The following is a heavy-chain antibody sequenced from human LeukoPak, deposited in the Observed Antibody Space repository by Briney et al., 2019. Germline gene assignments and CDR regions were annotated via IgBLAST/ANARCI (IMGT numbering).Heavy chain of an antibody. CDR3: WTQDGSGSYFFDY. D-gene: IGHD3-10*01. CDR2: IIPIFDTA. Sequence: SVKVSCKASGGTFSTSVISWVRQAPGQGLEWMGGIIPIFDTANYAQKFQGRVTITADKSTSTAYMELSSLRSEDTAVYYCWTQDGSGSYFFDYWGQGTLVNVSP. CDR1: GGTFSTSV. J-gene: IGHJ4*02. V-gene: IGHV1-69*06.